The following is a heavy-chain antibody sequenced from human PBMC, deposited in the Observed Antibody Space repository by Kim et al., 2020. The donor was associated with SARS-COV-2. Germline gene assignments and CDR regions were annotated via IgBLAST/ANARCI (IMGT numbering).Heavy chain of an antibody. V-gene: IGHV3-64D*09. Sequence: GGSTYYADSVKGRFTISRDNSKNTLYLQMSSLRAEDTAVYYCGAAREVDYWGQGTLVTVSS. CDR2: GGST. J-gene: IGHJ4*02. CDR3: GAAREVDY. D-gene: IGHD6-6*01.